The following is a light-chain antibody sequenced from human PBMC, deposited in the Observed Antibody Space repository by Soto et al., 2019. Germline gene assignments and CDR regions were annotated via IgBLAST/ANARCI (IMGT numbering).Light chain of an antibody. J-gene: IGLJ1*01. Sequence: QSVLTQPASVSGSPGQSITISCTGTSRDIGTSNLVSWYQQYPGKAPKLMIYEVTKRPSGISYRFSGSKSGNTASLTISGLQPEDEADYYCYSFTGLSTSLFLFGTGPKVTVL. CDR1: SRDIGTSNL. V-gene: IGLV2-23*02. CDR3: YSFTGLSTSLFL. CDR2: EVT.